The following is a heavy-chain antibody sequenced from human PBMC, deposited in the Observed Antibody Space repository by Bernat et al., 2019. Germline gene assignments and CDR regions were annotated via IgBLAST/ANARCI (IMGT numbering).Heavy chain of an antibody. CDR3: ARAYWRGRLFRKTDAFDI. Sequence: QVQLQESGPGLVKPSQTLSLTCTVAGGSISSGGYYWSWIRQHPGKGLEWIGYIYYSGSTYYNPSLKSRVTISVNTSKNQFSVKLRSVTAADTAVYYCARAYWRGRLFRKTDAFDIWGQGTTVTVSS. J-gene: IGHJ3*02. CDR1: GGSISSGGYY. CDR2: IYYSGST. V-gene: IGHV4-31*03. D-gene: IGHD2-15*01.